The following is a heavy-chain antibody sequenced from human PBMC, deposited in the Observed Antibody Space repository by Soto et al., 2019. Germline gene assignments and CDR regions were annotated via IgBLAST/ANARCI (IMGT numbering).Heavy chain of an antibody. D-gene: IGHD2-2*01. J-gene: IGHJ5*02. CDR2: ISAYNGNT. CDR3: ARDWALVVPAVSLRAFDP. Sequence: QVQLVQSGAEVKKPGASVKVSCKASGYTFTSYGISWVRQAPGQGLEWMGWISAYNGNTNYAQKLQGRVTMTTDTSTSTAYMELSSLRSDDTAVYYCARDWALVVPAVSLRAFDPWGQGTLVTVSS. V-gene: IGHV1-18*04. CDR1: GYTFTSYG.